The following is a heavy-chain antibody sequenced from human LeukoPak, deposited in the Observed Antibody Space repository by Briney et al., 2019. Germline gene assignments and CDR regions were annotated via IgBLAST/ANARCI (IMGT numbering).Heavy chain of an antibody. V-gene: IGHV4-59*01. CDR1: GGSISSYY. CDR2: IYYSGST. Sequence: SETLSLTCTVSGGSISSYYWSWIRQPPGKGLEWIGYIYYSGSTNYNPSLKSRVTISVDTSKNQFSLKLSSVTAADTAVYYCAIGGFGSSDFVDYWGQGTLVTVSS. CDR3: AIGGFGSSDFVDY. D-gene: IGHD6-6*01. J-gene: IGHJ4*02.